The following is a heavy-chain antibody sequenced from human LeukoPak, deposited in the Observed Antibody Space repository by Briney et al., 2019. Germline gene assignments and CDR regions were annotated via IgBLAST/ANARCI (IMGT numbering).Heavy chain of an antibody. J-gene: IGHJ5*02. CDR3: AKTARTFAS. D-gene: IGHD1-7*01. Sequence: SETLSLTCTVYGDSISSFYWSWIRQAPGKGLECIGFIYINGDTSYNPSLKGRATLSLDTSKNQFSLRLTSVTAADTAVYYCAKTARTFASWGPGTLVTVSS. CDR2: IYINGDT. V-gene: IGHV4-4*09. CDR1: GDSISSFY.